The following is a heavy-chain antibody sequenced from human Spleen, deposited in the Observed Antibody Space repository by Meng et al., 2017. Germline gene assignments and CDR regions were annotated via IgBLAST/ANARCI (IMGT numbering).Heavy chain of an antibody. Sequence: GGSLRLSCAASGFIFRSYVIIWVRQGPGKGLRWVSLMRGSGDSRWCADSVKGRFIISRDNSKNTLDLQMNSLRAEDTAVYYCAKGYVSGSYKYYYGMDVWGQGTTVTVSS. CDR1: GFIFRSYV. CDR3: AKGYVSGSYKYYYGMDV. D-gene: IGHD3-10*01. V-gene: IGHV3-23*01. J-gene: IGHJ6*02. CDR2: MRGSGDSR.